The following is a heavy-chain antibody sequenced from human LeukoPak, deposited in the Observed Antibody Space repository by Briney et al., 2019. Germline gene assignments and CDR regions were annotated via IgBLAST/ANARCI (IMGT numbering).Heavy chain of an antibody. CDR2: IYYSGST. CDR1: GGSISSSSYY. J-gene: IGHJ5*02. Sequence: SETLSLTCTVSGGSISSSSYYWGWIRQPPGKGLEWIGSIYYSGSTYYNPSLKSRVTISVDTSKNQFSLKLSSVTAADTAVCYCARELYDFWSGYYTDGNWFDPWGQGTLVTVSS. D-gene: IGHD3-3*01. CDR3: ARELYDFWSGYYTDGNWFDP. V-gene: IGHV4-39*01.